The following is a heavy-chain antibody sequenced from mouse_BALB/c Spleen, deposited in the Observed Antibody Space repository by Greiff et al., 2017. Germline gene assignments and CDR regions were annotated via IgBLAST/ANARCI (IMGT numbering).Heavy chain of an antibody. CDR2: ISYSGST. D-gene: IGHD2-10*01. J-gene: IGHJ4*01. CDR3: ARAYYGNPYAMDY. Sequence: EVQLQESGPSLVKPSQTLSLTCSVTGDSITSGYWNWIRKFPGNKLEYMGYISYSGSTYYNPSLKSRISITRDTSKNQYYLQLNSVTTEDTATYCCARAYYGNPYAMDYWGQGTSVTVSS. V-gene: IGHV3-8*02. CDR1: GDSITSGY.